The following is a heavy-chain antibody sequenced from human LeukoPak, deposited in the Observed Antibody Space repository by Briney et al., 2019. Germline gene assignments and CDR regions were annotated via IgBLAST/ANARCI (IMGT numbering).Heavy chain of an antibody. Sequence: GGSLRLSCAASGFTFSSYWMSWVRQAPGKGLEWVANIKQGGSEKYYVDSVKGRFTISRDNAKNSLYLQMNSLRAEDTAVYYCARGGYSYGDYMDVWGKGTTVTISS. CDR2: IKQGGSEK. V-gene: IGHV3-7*01. D-gene: IGHD5-18*01. CDR1: GFTFSSYW. CDR3: ARGGYSYGDYMDV. J-gene: IGHJ6*03.